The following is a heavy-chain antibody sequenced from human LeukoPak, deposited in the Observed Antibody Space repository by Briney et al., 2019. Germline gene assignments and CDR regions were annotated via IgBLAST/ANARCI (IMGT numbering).Heavy chain of an antibody. CDR2: ISDSDGST. CDR1: GFTFSNDW. D-gene: IGHD2-15*01. Sequence: GSLRLSCADSGFTFSNDWMSWVRQAPGKGLEYVSAISDSDGSTYYADSVKGRFTISRDNSKHTLNLQMSSLRAENTAVYFCVRGYSFGPYGMDVWGQGTTVTVSS. V-gene: IGHV3-64D*09. J-gene: IGHJ6*02. CDR3: VRGYSFGPYGMDV.